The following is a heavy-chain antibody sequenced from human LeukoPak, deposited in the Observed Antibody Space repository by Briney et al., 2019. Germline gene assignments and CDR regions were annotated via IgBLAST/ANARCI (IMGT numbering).Heavy chain of an antibody. CDR3: ARAITVSRSYYYYGMDV. J-gene: IGHJ6*02. CDR1: GYTFTSYG. D-gene: IGHD3-10*01. V-gene: IGHV1-18*01. Sequence: ASVKVSCKASGYTFTSYGISWVRQAPGQGLEWMGWISAYNGNTNYAQKLQGRVTMTTDTSTSTAYMELRSLRSDDTAVYYCARAITVSRSYYYYGMDVWGQGTTVTVSS. CDR2: ISAYNGNT.